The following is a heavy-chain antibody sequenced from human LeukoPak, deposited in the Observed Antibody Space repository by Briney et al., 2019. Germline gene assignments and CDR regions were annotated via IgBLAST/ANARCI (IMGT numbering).Heavy chain of an antibody. CDR1: GFTFSSYS. Sequence: PGGSLRLSCAASGFTFSSYSMNWVRQAPGKGLEWVSSISSSSSYIYYADSVKGRFTISRDNAKNSLYLQMNSLRAEDTAVYYCARHMNDFWSGYQNAFDIWGQGTMVTVSS. CDR3: ARHMNDFWSGYQNAFDI. CDR2: ISSSSSYI. J-gene: IGHJ3*02. V-gene: IGHV3-21*01. D-gene: IGHD3-3*01.